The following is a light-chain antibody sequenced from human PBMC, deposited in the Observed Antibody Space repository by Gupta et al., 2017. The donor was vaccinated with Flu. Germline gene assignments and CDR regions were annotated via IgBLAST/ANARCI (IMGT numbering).Light chain of an antibody. CDR1: RFNIGAGYA. V-gene: IGLV1-40*02. Sequence: QSVVTQPPPVSGAPGQRVTISCTGSRFNIGAGYAVYWYHQLPGTAPKLLIYDSTNRPSGVPDRFSASKSGTSASLDITGLQADDEASYYCQSYDSGLSGSVFGGGTKVTVL. J-gene: IGLJ3*02. CDR2: DST. CDR3: QSYDSGLSGSV.